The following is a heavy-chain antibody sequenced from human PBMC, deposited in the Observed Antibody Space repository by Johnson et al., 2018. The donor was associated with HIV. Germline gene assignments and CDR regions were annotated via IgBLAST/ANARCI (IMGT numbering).Heavy chain of an antibody. D-gene: IGHD6-19*01. CDR2: ISYDGSNK. J-gene: IGHJ3*02. V-gene: IGHV3-30-3*01. CDR1: GFTFSSYA. Sequence: QVQLVESGGGVVQPGRSLRLSCAASGFTFSSYAMHWVRQAPGKGLEWVAVISYDGSNKYYADSVKGRFTISRDNAKNSLYLQMNSLRAEDTAVYYCARAQYRWYSSGLDACEIWGQGTMVTVSS. CDR3: ARAQYRWYSSGLDACEI.